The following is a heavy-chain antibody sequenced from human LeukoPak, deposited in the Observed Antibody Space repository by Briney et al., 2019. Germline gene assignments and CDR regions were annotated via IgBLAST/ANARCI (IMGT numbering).Heavy chain of an antibody. Sequence: GGSLRLSCAASGFTFSSYWMHWVRQAPGKGLVWVSRINSDGSSTSYADSVKGRFTISRDNAKNTLYLQTNSLRAEDTAVYYCARDGYIYCSGGSCYEDAFDIWGQGTMVTVSS. CDR3: ARDGYIYCSGGSCYEDAFDI. CDR1: GFTFSSYW. D-gene: IGHD2-15*01. J-gene: IGHJ3*02. V-gene: IGHV3-74*01. CDR2: INSDGSST.